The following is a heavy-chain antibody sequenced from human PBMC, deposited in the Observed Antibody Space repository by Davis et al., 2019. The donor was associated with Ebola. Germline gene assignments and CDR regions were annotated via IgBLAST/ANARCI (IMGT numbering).Heavy chain of an antibody. CDR1: GDSINTNTW. CDR3: AKNAVADNGIVNWFDP. V-gene: IGHV4-4*02. Sequence: PSETLSLTCTVSGDSINTNTWWGFVRQAPGKGLEWIGELHETGHHKYNPSLTGRATVSVDKSKNQFSLTLTSVTAADTAVYYCAKNAVADNGIVNWFDPWGQGILVTVSS. CDR2: LHETGHH. D-gene: IGHD6-19*01. J-gene: IGHJ5*02.